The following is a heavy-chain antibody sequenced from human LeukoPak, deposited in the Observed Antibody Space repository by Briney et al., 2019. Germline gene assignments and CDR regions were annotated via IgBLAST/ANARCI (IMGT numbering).Heavy chain of an antibody. CDR2: ISAYNGNT. V-gene: IGHV1-18*01. D-gene: IGHD1-1*01. CDR3: ARGMTTGTTRWFDP. CDR1: GYTFTSYG. J-gene: IGHJ5*02. Sequence: ASVTVSCKASGYTFTSYGMSWVGQARGQGLEGMGWISAYNGNTNYAQKLQGRVTMTTDTSTSTAYMELRSLRSDDTAVYCCARGMTTGTTRWFDPWGQGTLVTVSS.